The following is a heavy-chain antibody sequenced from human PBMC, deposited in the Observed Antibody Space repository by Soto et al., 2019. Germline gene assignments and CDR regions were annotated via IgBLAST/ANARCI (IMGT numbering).Heavy chain of an antibody. V-gene: IGHV3-30*18. Sequence: GGSLRLSCAASGFTFSSYGMHWVRQAPGKGLEWVAVISYDGSSKYYADSVKGRFTISRDNSKNTLNLQMNSLRAEDTAVYYCAKDRISSGWYFDYWGQGALVTVSS. J-gene: IGHJ4*02. CDR3: AKDRISSGWYFDY. CDR1: GFTFSSYG. CDR2: ISYDGSSK. D-gene: IGHD6-19*01.